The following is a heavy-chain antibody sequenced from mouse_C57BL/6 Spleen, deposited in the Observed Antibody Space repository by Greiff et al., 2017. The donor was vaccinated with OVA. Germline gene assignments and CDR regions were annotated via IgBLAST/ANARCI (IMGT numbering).Heavy chain of an antibody. Sequence: EVKLQESGPGLVKPSQSLSLTCSVTGYSITSGYYWNWIRQFPGNKLEWMGYISYDGSNNYNPSLKNRISITRDTSKNQFFLKLNSVTTEDTATYYCARDAPFYYYGSSYDWGQGTTLTVSS. D-gene: IGHD1-1*01. CDR3: ARDAPFYYYGSSYD. J-gene: IGHJ2*01. V-gene: IGHV3-6*01. CDR1: GYSITSGYY. CDR2: ISYDGSN.